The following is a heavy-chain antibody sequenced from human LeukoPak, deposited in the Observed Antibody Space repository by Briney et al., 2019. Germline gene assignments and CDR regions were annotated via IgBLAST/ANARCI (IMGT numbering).Heavy chain of an antibody. D-gene: IGHD3-22*01. CDR1: GFTFSSYA. CDR2: ISGSGGST. Sequence: YPGGSLRLSCAASGFTFSSYAMSWVRQAPGKGLKWVSAISGSGGSTYYADSVKGRFTISRDNSKNTLYLQMNSLRAEDTAVYYCAKDADYYYGSSGYYGYFDYWGQGTLVTVSS. CDR3: AKDADYYYGSSGYYGYFDY. J-gene: IGHJ4*02. V-gene: IGHV3-23*01.